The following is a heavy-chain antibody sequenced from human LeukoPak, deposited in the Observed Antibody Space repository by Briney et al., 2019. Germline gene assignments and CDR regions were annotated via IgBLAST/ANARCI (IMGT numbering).Heavy chain of an antibody. CDR3: ARESGGDLGEAFDI. CDR2: IGGSSTSL. CDR1: GFTFRTYA. J-gene: IGHJ3*02. V-gene: IGHV3-21*01. D-gene: IGHD1-26*01. Sequence: PGGSLRLSCTASGFTFRTYAMNWVRQAPGEGLEWVSSIGGSSTSLYYADSVKGRFTISRDNAKNLLYLQLNSLRAEDTAVYYCARESGGDLGEAFDIWGQGTMVTVSS.